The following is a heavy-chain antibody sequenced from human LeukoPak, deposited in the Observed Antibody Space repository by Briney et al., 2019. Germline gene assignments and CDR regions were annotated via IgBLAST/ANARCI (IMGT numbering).Heavy chain of an antibody. D-gene: IGHD2-15*01. Sequence: PGGSLRLSCAASGFTFSIYAMHWVRQAPGKGLEWVAVISYDGSNKYYADSVKGRFTISRDNSKNTLYLQMNSLRAEDTAVYYCAVYCSGGSCWEAFDIWGQGTMVTVSS. CDR2: ISYDGSNK. J-gene: IGHJ3*02. CDR3: AVYCSGGSCWEAFDI. V-gene: IGHV3-30-3*01. CDR1: GFTFSIYA.